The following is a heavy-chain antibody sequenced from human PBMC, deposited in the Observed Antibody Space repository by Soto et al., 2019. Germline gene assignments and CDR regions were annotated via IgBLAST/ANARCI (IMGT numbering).Heavy chain of an antibody. Sequence: PGESLKISCKGSGYSFTSQWISWVRQMPGKGLEWMGRIDPSDSYTNYSPSFQGHVTISADKSISTAYLQWSSLKASDTAMYYCVRLLVSNYNYRVLDYWGQGTLVTVSS. J-gene: IGHJ4*02. V-gene: IGHV5-10-1*01. CDR3: VRLLVSNYNYRVLDY. CDR1: GYSFTSQW. D-gene: IGHD2-8*02. CDR2: IDPSDSYT.